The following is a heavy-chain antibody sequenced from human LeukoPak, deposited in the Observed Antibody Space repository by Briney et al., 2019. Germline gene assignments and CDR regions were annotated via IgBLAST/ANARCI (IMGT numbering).Heavy chain of an antibody. V-gene: IGHV3-7*01. D-gene: IGHD1-26*01. Sequence: GGSLRLSCVASGFAFSSYWMSWVRQAPGKGLEWVANIKQDGGEKCYVDSVKGRFTISRDNAKNSLFLQMSSLRVEDTAVYYCARLGGSYYTYWGQGTLVTVSS. CDR2: IKQDGGEK. CDR1: GFAFSSYW. J-gene: IGHJ4*02. CDR3: ARLGGSYYTY.